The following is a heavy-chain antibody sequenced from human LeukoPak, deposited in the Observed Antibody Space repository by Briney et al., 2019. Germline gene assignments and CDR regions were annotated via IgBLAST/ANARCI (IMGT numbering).Heavy chain of an antibody. CDR1: GFTFGLYA. CDR2: IGPSGSNI. J-gene: IGHJ5*01. D-gene: IGHD2-15*01. CDR3: ARDIAHCSGDICYNIRFDF. V-gene: IGHV3-48*01. Sequence: GGSLRLSCAASGFTFGLYAINWVRQAPGKGLECISYIGPSGSNIYYADSVKGRFTISRDNVKDSLYLQMTSLRAEDTAVYYCARDIAHCSGDICYNIRFDFWGQGTLVTVSS.